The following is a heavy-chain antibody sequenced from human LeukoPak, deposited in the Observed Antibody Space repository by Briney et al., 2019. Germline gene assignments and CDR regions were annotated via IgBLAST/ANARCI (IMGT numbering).Heavy chain of an antibody. V-gene: IGHV1-24*01. CDR1: GYTVAESP. D-gene: IGHD7-27*01. CDR2: FDHEHGET. J-gene: IGHJ4*02. CDR3: TTHLLTGDYRDYSNY. Sequence: ASVKVSCKISGYTVAESPMHWVRQAPGEGLEWMGGFDHEHGETIYAQKFQGRLTMTEDTSTDTTYLELSSLRSEDTAVYYCTTHLLTGDYRDYSNYWGQGTLVTVSS.